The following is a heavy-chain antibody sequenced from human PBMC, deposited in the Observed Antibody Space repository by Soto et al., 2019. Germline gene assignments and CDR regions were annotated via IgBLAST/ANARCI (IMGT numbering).Heavy chain of an antibody. J-gene: IGHJ6*02. CDR3: ARGGIAVAISVYYYYGMDV. D-gene: IGHD6-19*01. CDR1: GFTVSSNY. Sequence: EVQLVESGGGLIQPGGSLRLSCAASGFTVSSNYMSWVRQAPGKGLEWVSVIYSGGSTYYADSVKGRFTISRDNSKNTLYLQRNGLRAEDTAVYYCARGGIAVAISVYYYYGMDVWGQGTTVTVSS. V-gene: IGHV3-53*01. CDR2: IYSGGST.